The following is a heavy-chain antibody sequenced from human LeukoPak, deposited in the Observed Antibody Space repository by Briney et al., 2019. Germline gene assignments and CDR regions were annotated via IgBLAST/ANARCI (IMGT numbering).Heavy chain of an antibody. CDR2: ISGSGGST. Sequence: SEGSLRLSCAASGFTFSSYAMSWVRQAPGKGLEWVSAISGSGGSTYYADSVKGRFTISRDNSKNTLYLQMNSLRAEDTAVYYCVKYYYDSSGYYYDPIYFDYWGQGTLVTVSS. CDR3: VKYYYDSSGYYYDPIYFDY. D-gene: IGHD3-22*01. CDR1: GFTFSSYA. V-gene: IGHV3-23*01. J-gene: IGHJ4*02.